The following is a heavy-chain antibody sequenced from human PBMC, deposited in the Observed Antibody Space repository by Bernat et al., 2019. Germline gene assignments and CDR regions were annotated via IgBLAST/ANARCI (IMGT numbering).Heavy chain of an antibody. V-gene: IGHV1-46*01. CDR1: GYTFTSYY. J-gene: IGHJ3*02. Sequence: QVQLVQSGAEVKKPGASVKVSCKASGYTFTSYYMHWVRQAPGQGLEWMGIINPSGGSTSYAQKFQGRVTMTRDTSTSTVYMELSSLRSEDTAVYYCARASLGYCSSTSCRSYAFDIWGQGTMVTVSS. CDR3: ARASLGYCSSTSCRSYAFDI. CDR2: INPSGGST. D-gene: IGHD2-2*01.